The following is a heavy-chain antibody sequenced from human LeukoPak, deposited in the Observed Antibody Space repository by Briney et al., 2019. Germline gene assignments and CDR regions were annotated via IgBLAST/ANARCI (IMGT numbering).Heavy chain of an antibody. J-gene: IGHJ4*02. CDR3: ARVGIQLWRAGLVDY. V-gene: IGHV3-48*01. Sequence: GGSLRLSCADSGFTFSEYSMNWVRQAPGKGLEWVSYISSSSNTIYYADSVKGRFTISRDNAKNSLYLQMNSLRAEDAAVYYCARVGIQLWRAGLVDYWGQGTLVTVSS. CDR2: ISSSSNTI. CDR1: GFTFSEYS. D-gene: IGHD5-18*01.